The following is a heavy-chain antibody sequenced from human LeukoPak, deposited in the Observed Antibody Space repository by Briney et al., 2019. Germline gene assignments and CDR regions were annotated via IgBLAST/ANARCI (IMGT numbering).Heavy chain of an antibody. Sequence: GGSLRLSCVAPGFTFRSYSMNWVRYAPGKGLEWVSSISSSSSYIYYADSVKGRFTIARDNAKTPLYLQMNSLRAEDTAVYYCARDRAGTTLIRHHDYYYMDVWGKGTTVTVSS. CDR1: GFTFRSYS. CDR2: ISSSSSYI. CDR3: ARDRAGTTLIRHHDYYYMDV. J-gene: IGHJ6*03. D-gene: IGHD1-1*01. V-gene: IGHV3-21*01.